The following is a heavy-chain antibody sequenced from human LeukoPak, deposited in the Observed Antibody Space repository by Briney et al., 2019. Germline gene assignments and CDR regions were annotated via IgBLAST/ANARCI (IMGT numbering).Heavy chain of an antibody. Sequence: GASVKVSCKASGGTFSSYAISWVRQAPGQGLEWMGGIIPIFGTANYAQKFQGRVTITADESTSTAYMELSSLRSEDTAVYYCARGRIAVAGTLVYWGQGTLVTVSS. J-gene: IGHJ4*02. D-gene: IGHD6-19*01. V-gene: IGHV1-69*13. CDR2: IIPIFGTA. CDR3: ARGRIAVAGTLVY. CDR1: GGTFSSYA.